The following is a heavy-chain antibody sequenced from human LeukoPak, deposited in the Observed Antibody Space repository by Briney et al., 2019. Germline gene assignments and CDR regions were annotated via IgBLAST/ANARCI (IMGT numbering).Heavy chain of an antibody. J-gene: IGHJ4*02. V-gene: IGHV4-34*01. Sequence: SETLSLTCAVYGGSFSGYYWSWIRQPPGKGLEWIGEINHSGSTNYNPSLKSRVTISVDTSKNQFSLKLSSVTAADTAVYYCARRRYLQQLSHWGQGTLVTVSS. D-gene: IGHD6-13*01. CDR2: INHSGST. CDR1: GGSFSGYY. CDR3: ARRRYLQQLSH.